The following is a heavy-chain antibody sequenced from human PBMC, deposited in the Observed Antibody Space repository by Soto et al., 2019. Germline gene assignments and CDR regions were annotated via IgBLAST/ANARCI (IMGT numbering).Heavy chain of an antibody. CDR3: ARSLAGSSGWYLSDY. J-gene: IGHJ4*02. D-gene: IGHD6-19*01. CDR2: IYPGDSDT. V-gene: IGHV5-51*01. Sequence: GESLKISCKGSGYSFTSYWIGWVRQMPGKGLEWMGIIYPGDSDTRYSPSFQGQVTISADKSISTAYLQWSSLKASDTAMYYCARSLAGSSGWYLSDYWGQGTLVTVSS. CDR1: GYSFTSYW.